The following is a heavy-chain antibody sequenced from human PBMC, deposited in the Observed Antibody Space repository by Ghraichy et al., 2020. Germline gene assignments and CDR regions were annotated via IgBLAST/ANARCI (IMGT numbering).Heavy chain of an antibody. V-gene: IGHV3-33*01. CDR3: ARRPRHSSGWCLDY. CDR2: VWYGGNNN. D-gene: IGHD6-19*01. CDR1: GFSFSSHD. Sequence: GGSLRLSCAVSGFSFSSHDMHWVRQAPGKGLEWVAVVWYGGNNNYADSVKGRFTISRDNSKNTLYLQMNSLRDEDTAVYYCARRPRHSSGWCLDYWGQGTLVTGSS. J-gene: IGHJ4*02.